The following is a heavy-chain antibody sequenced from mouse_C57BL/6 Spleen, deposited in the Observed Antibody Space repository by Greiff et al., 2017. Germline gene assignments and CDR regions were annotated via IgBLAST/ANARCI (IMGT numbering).Heavy chain of an antibody. V-gene: IGHV1-61*01. CDR1: GYTFTSYW. Sequence: LVRPGSSVKLSCKASGYTFTSYWMDWVKQRPGQGLAWIGNIYPSDSETHYNQKFKDKATLTVDKSSSTAYMQLSSLTSEDSSVYYCARGGSYAMDYWGQGTSVTVSS. CDR2: IYPSDSET. J-gene: IGHJ4*01. CDR3: ARGGSYAMDY.